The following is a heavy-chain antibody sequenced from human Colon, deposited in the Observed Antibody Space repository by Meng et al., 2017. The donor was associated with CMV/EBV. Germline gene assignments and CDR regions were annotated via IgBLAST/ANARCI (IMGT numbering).Heavy chain of an antibody. CDR2: IFYTGTT. Sequence: PLQESGPGLGKPSETLSLTCTVSGDSISRSAYYWAWIRQPPGKGPEWIGSIFYTGTTYYNPSLKSRISISVDTSNNQFSLNLNSVTAADTAVYFCARDRSQKWFDPWGQGTLVTVSS. D-gene: IGHD6-19*01. CDR3: ARDRSQKWFDP. CDR1: GDSISRSAYY. V-gene: IGHV4-39*07. J-gene: IGHJ5*02.